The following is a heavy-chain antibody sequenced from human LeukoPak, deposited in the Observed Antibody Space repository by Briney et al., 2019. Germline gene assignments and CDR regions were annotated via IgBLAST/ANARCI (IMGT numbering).Heavy chain of an antibody. Sequence: PSETLSLTCTVSGGSITTYYWSWIRQPPGKGLEWIGYISYSGSTNYNPSLKSRVTMSLDTSKDQFSLRLSSVTAADTAVYYCARDRGYEDYWGQGTLVTVSS. V-gene: IGHV4-59*12. CDR1: GGSITTYY. CDR2: ISYSGST. D-gene: IGHD5-12*01. J-gene: IGHJ4*02. CDR3: ARDRGYEDY.